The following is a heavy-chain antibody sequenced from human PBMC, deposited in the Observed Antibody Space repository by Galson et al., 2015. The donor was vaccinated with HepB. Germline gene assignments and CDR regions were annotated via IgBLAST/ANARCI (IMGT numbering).Heavy chain of an antibody. CDR3: ARTYGLDAFDI. CDR1: GGSFSGYY. Sequence: LSLTCAVYGGSFSGYYWSWIRQPPGKGLEWIGEINHSGSTNYNPSLKSRVTISVDTSKNQFSLKLSSVTAADTAVYYCARTYGLDAFDIWGQGTMVTVSS. D-gene: IGHD3-10*01. V-gene: IGHV4-34*01. CDR2: INHSGST. J-gene: IGHJ3*02.